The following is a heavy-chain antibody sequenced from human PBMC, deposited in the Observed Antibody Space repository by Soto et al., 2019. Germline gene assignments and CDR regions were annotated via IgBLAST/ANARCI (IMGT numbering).Heavy chain of an antibody. J-gene: IGHJ6*03. V-gene: IGHV3-33*01. Sequence: GGSLRLSCAASGFTFSSYGMHWVRQAPGKGLEWVAVIWYDGSNKYYPDSGKSGFTISSDNSKNTLYLQMNSLRAEDTAVYYCARDSYGGSSSYMDVWGKGTTVTVSS. CDR3: ARDSYGGSSSYMDV. D-gene: IGHD6-6*01. CDR1: GFTFSSYG. CDR2: IWYDGSNK.